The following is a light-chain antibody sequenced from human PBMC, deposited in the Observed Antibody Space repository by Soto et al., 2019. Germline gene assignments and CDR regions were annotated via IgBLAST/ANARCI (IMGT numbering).Light chain of an antibody. J-gene: IGKJ1*01. V-gene: IGKV4-1*01. CDR2: WAS. Sequence: DIVMTQSPDSLAVSLGERATINCKSSQSVLYSSNNKNYLAWYQQKPGQPPKLLIYWASTRESGVPDRFSGSGSGTDFTLTISSLXAEDVAVYYSQQYYSTPTWTFGQGTKVDIK. CDR3: QQYYSTPTWT. CDR1: QSVLYSSNNKNY.